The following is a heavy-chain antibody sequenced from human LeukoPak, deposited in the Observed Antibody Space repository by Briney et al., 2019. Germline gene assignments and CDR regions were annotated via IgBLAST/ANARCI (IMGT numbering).Heavy chain of an antibody. CDR3: ARERDDYGDYYFDY. Sequence: PGGSLRLSCAASGISFSAYWMSWVRQAPGKGLEWVGNIKDDGSEKYYVDSVKGRFTISRDNAKNSLYLQMNSLRAEDTAVYYCARERDDYGDYYFDYWGQGTLVTVSS. J-gene: IGHJ4*02. V-gene: IGHV3-7*01. CDR1: GISFSAYW. CDR2: IKDDGSEK. D-gene: IGHD4-17*01.